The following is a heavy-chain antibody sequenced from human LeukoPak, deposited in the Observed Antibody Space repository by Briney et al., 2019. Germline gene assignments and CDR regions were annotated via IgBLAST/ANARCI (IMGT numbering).Heavy chain of an antibody. J-gene: IGHJ5*02. V-gene: IGHV4-34*01. CDR2: INHSGST. CDR3: ARGGARYFDWSTRNWFDP. D-gene: IGHD3-9*01. Sequence: PSETLSLTCAVYGGSFSGYYWSWIRQPPGKGLEWIGEINHSGSTNYNPSLKSRVTISVDTSKNQFSLKLSSVTAADAAVYCCARGGARYFDWSTRNWFDPWGQGTLVTVSS. CDR1: GGSFSGYY.